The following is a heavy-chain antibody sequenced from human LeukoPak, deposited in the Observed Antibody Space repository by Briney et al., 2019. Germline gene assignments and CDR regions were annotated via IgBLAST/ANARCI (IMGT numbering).Heavy chain of an antibody. CDR3: ARAYADSGDYEAY. V-gene: IGHV3-23*01. CDR2: IGGSGSRR. J-gene: IGHJ4*02. CDR1: GFTFSSYA. Sequence: PGGSLRLSCAASGFTFSSYAISWVRQAPGKGLEWVSAIGGSGSRRYHADSVKGRFTISRDNSRNTLYLQMNSLRAEDTAVYYCARAYADSGDYEAYWGQGTLVTVSS. D-gene: IGHD4-17*01.